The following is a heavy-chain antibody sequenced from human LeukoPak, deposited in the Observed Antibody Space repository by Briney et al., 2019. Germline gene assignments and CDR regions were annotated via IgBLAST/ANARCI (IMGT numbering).Heavy chain of an antibody. CDR1: EFTFSSYE. Sequence: GGSLRLSCAASEFTFSSYEMNWVRQAPGKGLEWVSYISSSGGTIYYADSVKGRFTISRDNSKNTLYLQMNSLRAEDTAVYYCARDYDTTSGSLGDYWGQGTLVTVSS. D-gene: IGHD3-10*01. CDR3: ARDYDTTSGSLGDY. J-gene: IGHJ4*02. V-gene: IGHV3-48*03. CDR2: ISSSGGTI.